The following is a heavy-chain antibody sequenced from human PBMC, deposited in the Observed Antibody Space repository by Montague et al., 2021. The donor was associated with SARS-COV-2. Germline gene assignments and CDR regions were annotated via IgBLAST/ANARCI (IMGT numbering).Heavy chain of an antibody. J-gene: IGHJ6*02. D-gene: IGHD2-2*01. CDR3: AKDQGDCSSSRCFRGWTYYYYGMDV. CDR2: IYSAGSST. V-gene: IGHV3-23*03. CDR1: GFTFSSYV. Sequence: SLRLSCAASGFTFSSYVMSWVRQPPGKGLEWVSLIYSAGSSTSYADSVKGRFTISRDNSKNTMYLQMNSLRAEDTAVYYCAKDQGDCSSSRCFRGWTYYYYGMDVWGQGTTVTVSS.